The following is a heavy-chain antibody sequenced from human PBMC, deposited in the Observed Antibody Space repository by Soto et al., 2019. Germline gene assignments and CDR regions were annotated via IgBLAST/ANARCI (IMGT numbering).Heavy chain of an antibody. D-gene: IGHD6-6*01. CDR3: ARGRSISSPHYYYYGMDV. CDR2: IYSGGST. V-gene: IGHV3-53*01. Sequence: GGSLRLSCAASGFAVSSNYMSWFRQAPGKWLEWVSVIYSGGSTYYADSVKGRFTISRDNSKNTLYLQMNSLRAEDTYVYYCARGRSISSPHYYYYGMDVWGQGTTVTVSS. CDR1: GFAVSSNY. J-gene: IGHJ6*02.